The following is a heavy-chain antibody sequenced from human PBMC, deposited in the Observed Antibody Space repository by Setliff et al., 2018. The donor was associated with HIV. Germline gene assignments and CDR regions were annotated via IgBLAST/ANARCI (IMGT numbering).Heavy chain of an antibody. J-gene: IGHJ5*01. V-gene: IGHV3-23*01. Sequence: ETLSLTCAVYGGSFSGYYWSWIRQAPGKGLEWVSVISDSGGGTNYANSVKGRFTIFRDNSKNMLYLQMSGLRAEDTAVYYCAKGGTSDYDYINWFDSWGQGTPVTVSS. CDR1: GGSFSGYY. CDR3: AKGGTSDYDYINWFDS. D-gene: IGHD5-12*01. CDR2: ISDSGGGT.